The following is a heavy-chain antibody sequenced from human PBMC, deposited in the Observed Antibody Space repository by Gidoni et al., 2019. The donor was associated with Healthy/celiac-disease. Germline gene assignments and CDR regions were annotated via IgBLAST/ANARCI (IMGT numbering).Heavy chain of an antibody. D-gene: IGHD4-17*01. CDR2: ISYDGSNK. Sequence: QVQLVESGGGVVQPGRSLRLSCAASGFTFSSYAMHWVRQAPGKGLEWVAVISYDGSNKYYADSVKGRFTISRDNSKNTLYLQMNSLRAEDTAVYYCASGERWFPYGDYAAGVGLDYWGQGTLVTVSS. J-gene: IGHJ4*02. V-gene: IGHV3-30-3*01. CDR3: ASGERWFPYGDYAAGVGLDY. CDR1: GFTFSSYA.